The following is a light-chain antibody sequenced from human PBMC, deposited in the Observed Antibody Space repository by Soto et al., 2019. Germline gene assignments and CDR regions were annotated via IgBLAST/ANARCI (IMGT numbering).Light chain of an antibody. CDR3: QQYGSSPRT. V-gene: IGKV3-20*01. CDR2: DAS. J-gene: IGKJ1*01. CDR1: QTIANNY. Sequence: EVALTQSPGTLSLSPGARATLSCRASQTIANNYLTWYQQKPGQAPRVLIYDASTRATGIPDRFGGSGSGTDFTLTISRLEPEDFAVYYCQQYGSSPRTFGQGTKVDI.